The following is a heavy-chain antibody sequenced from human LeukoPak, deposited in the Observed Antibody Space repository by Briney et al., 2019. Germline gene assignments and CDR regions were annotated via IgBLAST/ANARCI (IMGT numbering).Heavy chain of an antibody. J-gene: IGHJ4*02. CDR3: ARVYSGSYFGEPPDSPRNLDY. Sequence: QRGGSLRLSCVGSGFTFRSHAMSWVRQAPEKRLVWVSRISSDGSSTSYADSVKGRFTISRDNAKNTLYLQMNSLRAEDTAVYYCARVYSGSYFGEPPDSPRNLDYWGQGTLVTVSS. D-gene: IGHD1-26*01. CDR2: ISSDGSST. V-gene: IGHV3-74*01. CDR1: GFTFRSHA.